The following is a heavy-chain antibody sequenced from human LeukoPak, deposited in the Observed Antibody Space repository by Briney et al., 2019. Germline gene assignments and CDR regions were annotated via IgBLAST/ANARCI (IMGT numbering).Heavy chain of an antibody. CDR1: GFTFSSHG. CDR3: ATWVSLDY. CDR2: ISYDGSNK. Sequence: AGSLTLSCAASGFTFSSHGMHWVRQAPGKGLEWVAVISYDGSNKYYADSVKGRFTISRDNSKNTLYLQMNSLRAEDTAVYYCATWVSLDYWGQGTLVTVSS. D-gene: IGHD3-16*01. J-gene: IGHJ4*02. V-gene: IGHV3-30*03.